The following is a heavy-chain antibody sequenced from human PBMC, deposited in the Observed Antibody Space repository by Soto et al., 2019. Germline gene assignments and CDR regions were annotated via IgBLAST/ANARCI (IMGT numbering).Heavy chain of an antibody. CDR1: GYTFTSYG. V-gene: IGHV1-18*01. J-gene: IGHJ4*02. D-gene: IGHD2-15*01. Sequence: QVQLVQSGAEVKKPGAAVKVSCKASGYTFTSYGINWVRQAPGQGLVWVCWVRTYNGNTNYAQKPHAGVPITAHTDTSTACMELRSLRSADPAVYYCARGPRSAVVVPAGSTPLDYWGQGTLVTVSS. CDR2: VRTYNGNT. CDR3: ARGPRSAVVVPAGSTPLDY.